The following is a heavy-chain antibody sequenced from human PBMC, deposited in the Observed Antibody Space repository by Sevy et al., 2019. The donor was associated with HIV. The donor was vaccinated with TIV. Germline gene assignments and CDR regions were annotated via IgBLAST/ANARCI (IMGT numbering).Heavy chain of an antibody. CDR2: IYYSGST. Sequence: SETLSLTCTVSGGSISSGGYYWSWIRQHPGKGLEWIGCIYYSGSTYYNPSLKSRISIFVDTSKKQFSLNLTSAIAADTAVYYCARDRHQLVHPLWYGMDVWGQGLTVTVSS. V-gene: IGHV4-31*03. D-gene: IGHD6-13*01. CDR1: GGSISSGGYY. CDR3: ARDRHQLVHPLWYGMDV. J-gene: IGHJ6*02.